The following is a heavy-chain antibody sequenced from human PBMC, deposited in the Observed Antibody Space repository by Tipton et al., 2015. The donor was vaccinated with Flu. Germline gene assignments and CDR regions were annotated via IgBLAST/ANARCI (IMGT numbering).Heavy chain of an antibody. CDR1: GFTVSSNY. CDR2: IYSGGST. Sequence: SLRLSCAASGFTVSSNYMSWVRQAPGKGLEWVSVIYSGGSTYYADSVKGRFTISRDSSKNTLYLQMNSLRAEDTAVYYCARDRGSTNWFDPWGQGTLVTVSS. V-gene: IGHV3-53*01. J-gene: IGHJ5*02. D-gene: IGHD3-10*01. CDR3: ARDRGSTNWFDP.